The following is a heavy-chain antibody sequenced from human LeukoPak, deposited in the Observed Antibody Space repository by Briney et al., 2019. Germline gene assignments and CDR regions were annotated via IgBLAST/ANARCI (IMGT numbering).Heavy chain of an antibody. CDR2: INHSGST. J-gene: IGHJ4*02. D-gene: IGHD6-6*01. CDR1: GGSFSGYY. Sequence: SETLSLTCAVYGGSFSGYYWSWIRQPPGKGLEWIGEINHSGSTNYNPSLKSRVTISVDKSKNQFSLKLSSVTAADTAVYYCARQRRGSSSSFDYWGQGTLVTVSS. CDR3: ARQRRGSSSSFDY. V-gene: IGHV4-34*01.